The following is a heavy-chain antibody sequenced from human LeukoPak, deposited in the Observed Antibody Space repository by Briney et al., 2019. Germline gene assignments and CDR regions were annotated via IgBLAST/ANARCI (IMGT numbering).Heavy chain of an antibody. CDR2: INHSGST. D-gene: IGHD3-10*01. CDR1: GGSFSGYY. Sequence: SETLSLTCAVYGGSFSGYYWSWIRQPPGKGLEWIGEINHSGSTNYNPSLKSRVTISVDTSKYQFSLKLSSVTAADTAVYYCARGLRGGAYGMDVWGQGTTVTVSS. CDR3: ARGLRGGAYGMDV. J-gene: IGHJ6*02. V-gene: IGHV4-34*01.